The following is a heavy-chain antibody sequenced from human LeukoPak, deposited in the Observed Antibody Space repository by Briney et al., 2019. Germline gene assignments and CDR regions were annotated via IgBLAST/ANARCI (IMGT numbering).Heavy chain of an antibody. Sequence: GGSLRLSCAASGYTFSSYDMHWVRQGTGKGLEWVSAIGTAGDTYYPGSVKGRFTTSRENAKNSLYLQMNSLRVGDTAVYYCARGRGWGTFDIWGQGTMVTVSS. D-gene: IGHD3-10*01. V-gene: IGHV3-13*04. CDR3: ARGRGWGTFDI. J-gene: IGHJ3*02. CDR2: IGTAGDT. CDR1: GYTFSSYD.